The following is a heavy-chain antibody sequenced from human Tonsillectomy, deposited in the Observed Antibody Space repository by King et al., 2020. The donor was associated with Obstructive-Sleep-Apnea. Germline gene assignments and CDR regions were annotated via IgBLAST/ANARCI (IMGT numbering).Heavy chain of an antibody. Sequence: VQLVESGGGLVQPGGSLRLSCGASGFTFHSYAINWVRQAPGKGLEWLSYISSTGRTIYYADSVKGRFTIARDNTKNSLSLQMNSLRAEDTAVYHCARDPGDYIDFWGQGTLVTVSS. J-gene: IGHJ4*02. CDR3: ARDPGDYIDF. V-gene: IGHV3-48*03. CDR1: GFTFHSYA. CDR2: ISSTGRTI.